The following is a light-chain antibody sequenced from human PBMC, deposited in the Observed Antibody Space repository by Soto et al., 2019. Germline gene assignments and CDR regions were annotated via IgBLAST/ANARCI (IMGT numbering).Light chain of an antibody. CDR3: QQRSNWPWT. J-gene: IGKJ1*01. CDR1: QSVSSY. V-gene: IGKV3-11*01. CDR2: DAS. Sequence: EIVLTQSPATLSLSPGERATLSCRASQSVSSYLAWYQQKPGQAPRLLIYDASNRATGIPARFSGSGSGTDLTLTISSLEAEDFAVYYCQQRSNWPWTFGQGTKVEIK.